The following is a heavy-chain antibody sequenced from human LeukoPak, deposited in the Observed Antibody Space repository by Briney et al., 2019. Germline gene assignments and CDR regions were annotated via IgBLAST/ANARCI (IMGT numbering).Heavy chain of an antibody. CDR1: GYTFTSYG. Sequence: ASVTVSCTASGYTFTSYGISWVRQAPGQGLEWMGWIGAYNGNTNYAQTLQGRVTITTDTSTSTAYMELRSLRSDDTAVYYCARVVLQNYYDSKSPPDYWGQGTLVTVSS. CDR2: IGAYNGNT. V-gene: IGHV1-18*01. J-gene: IGHJ4*02. D-gene: IGHD3-22*01. CDR3: ARVVLQNYYDSKSPPDY.